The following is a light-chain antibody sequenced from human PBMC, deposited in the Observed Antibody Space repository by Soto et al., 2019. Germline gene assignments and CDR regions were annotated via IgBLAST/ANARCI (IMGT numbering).Light chain of an antibody. J-gene: IGKJ4*01. Sequence: LSACGGDRVIITCRASLSVSRYLHWYQQKPGKAPELLIYAASYLGNGVPSRFSGSASGTYFTLTISILQPEDLTTYCCQQCYTTPLTFGGRTKADIK. CDR2: AAS. CDR3: QQCYTTPLT. V-gene: IGKV1-39*01. CDR1: LSVSRY.